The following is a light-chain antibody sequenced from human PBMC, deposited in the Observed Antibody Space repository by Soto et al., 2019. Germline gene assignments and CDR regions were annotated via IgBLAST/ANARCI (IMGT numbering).Light chain of an antibody. CDR2: DVS. CDR1: SCDVGGYNY. V-gene: IGLV2-14*01. J-gene: IGLJ1*01. CDR3: SSYTTSNARQVV. Sequence: QSALTQPASASGSPGQSITISCTGTSCDVGGYNYVCWYQQHPAKAPKLMIYDVSNRPSGVSNRFSGSKSGNTASLTISGLQAEDEADYYCSSYTTSNARQVVFGTGTKVTVL.